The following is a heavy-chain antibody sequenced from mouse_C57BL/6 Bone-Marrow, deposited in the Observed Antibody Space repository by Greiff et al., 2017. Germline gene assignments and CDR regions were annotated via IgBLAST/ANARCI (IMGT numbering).Heavy chain of an antibody. CDR2: ISNGGGST. Sequence: EVMLVESGGGLVQPGGSLKLSCAASGFTFSDYYMYWVRQTPEKRLEWVAYISNGGGSTYYPDTVKGRFTISRDNAKNTLYLQMSRLKSEDTAMYYCARHTGANCSFAYWGQGTLVTVSA. J-gene: IGHJ3*01. CDR1: GFTFSDYY. V-gene: IGHV5-12*01. D-gene: IGHD4-1*01. CDR3: ARHTGANCSFAY.